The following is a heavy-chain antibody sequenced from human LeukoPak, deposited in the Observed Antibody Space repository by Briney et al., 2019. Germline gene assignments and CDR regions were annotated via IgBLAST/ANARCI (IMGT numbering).Heavy chain of an antibody. Sequence: SQTLSLTCAVSGGSISSGGYSWSWIRQPPGTGLEWIGYIYHSGSTYYNPSLKSRVTISVDRSKNQFSLKLSSVTAADTAVYYCARGRSGYYYLNYYYGMDVWGQGTTVTVSS. V-gene: IGHV4-30-2*01. J-gene: IGHJ6*02. CDR1: GGSISSGGYS. CDR2: IYHSGST. CDR3: ARGRSGYYYLNYYYGMDV. D-gene: IGHD3-22*01.